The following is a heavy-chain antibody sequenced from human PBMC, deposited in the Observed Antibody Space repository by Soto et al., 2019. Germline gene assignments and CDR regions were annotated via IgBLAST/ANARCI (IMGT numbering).Heavy chain of an antibody. CDR1: GFTFSSYA. CDR3: ARVYGDYGRGYYYYGMDV. Sequence: QVQLVESGGGVVQPGRSLRLSCAASGFTFSSYAMHWVRQAPGKGLEWVAVISYDGSNKYYADSVKGRFTISRDNSKNPLYLQMNSLRAEDTVVYYCARVYGDYGRGYYYYGMDVWGQGTTVTVSS. CDR2: ISYDGSNK. V-gene: IGHV3-30-3*01. D-gene: IGHD4-17*01. J-gene: IGHJ6*02.